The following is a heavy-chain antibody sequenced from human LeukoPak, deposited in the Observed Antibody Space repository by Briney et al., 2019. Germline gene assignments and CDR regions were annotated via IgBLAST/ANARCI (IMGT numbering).Heavy chain of an antibody. Sequence: PSETLSLTCAVYGASFSGFHWSWIRQPPGKGLEWIGEINHSGSTNYNPSLKSRVTISVDTSKNQFSLKLSSVTAADTAVYYCAREEICSGASCHEGVDYWGQGTLVTVSS. D-gene: IGHD2-15*01. CDR1: GASFSGFH. V-gene: IGHV4-34*01. J-gene: IGHJ4*02. CDR2: INHSGST. CDR3: AREEICSGASCHEGVDY.